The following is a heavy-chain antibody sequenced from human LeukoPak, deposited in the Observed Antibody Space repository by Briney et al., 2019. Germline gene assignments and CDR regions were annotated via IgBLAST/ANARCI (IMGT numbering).Heavy chain of an antibody. CDR1: GFTVSSNY. CDR2: IYSGGST. J-gene: IGHJ6*02. Sequence: GGSLRLSCAASGFTVSSNYMNWVRQAPGKGLEWVSVIYSGGSTYYADSVKGRFTISRDNSKNTLYLQMNSLRAEDTAVYYCARAPGDYDSSGYYYSRYYYYGMDVWGQGTTVTVSS. V-gene: IGHV3-53*01. D-gene: IGHD3-22*01. CDR3: ARAPGDYDSSGYYYSRYYYYGMDV.